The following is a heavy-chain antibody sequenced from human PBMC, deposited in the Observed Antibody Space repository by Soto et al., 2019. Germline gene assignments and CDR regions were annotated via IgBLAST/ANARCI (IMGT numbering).Heavy chain of an antibody. V-gene: IGHV1-24*01. Sequence: ASVKVSCKVSGYTLTELSMHWVRQAPGKGLEWMGGFDPEDGETIYAQKFQGRVTMTEDTSTDTAYMELSSLRSEDTAVYYCATSSFDSSVPESHDAFDIWGQGTMVTVSS. CDR2: FDPEDGET. CDR1: GYTLTELS. D-gene: IGHD3-22*01. J-gene: IGHJ3*02. CDR3: ATSSFDSSVPESHDAFDI.